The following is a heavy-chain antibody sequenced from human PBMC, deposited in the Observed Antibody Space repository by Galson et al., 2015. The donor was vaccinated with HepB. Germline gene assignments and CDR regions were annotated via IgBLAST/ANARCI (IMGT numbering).Heavy chain of an antibody. V-gene: IGHV3-11*01. Sequence: SLRLSCAASGFTFTDYYMSWIRQTPGKGLEWVSYISTSGRTIYYADSVKGRFTSSRDNAKSSVFLQMKSLRAEDTAVYYCVRDSSSWEPFDYWGQGTLVTVSS. CDR3: VRDSSSWEPFDY. CDR1: GFTFTDYY. CDR2: ISTSGRTI. D-gene: IGHD1-14*01. J-gene: IGHJ4*02.